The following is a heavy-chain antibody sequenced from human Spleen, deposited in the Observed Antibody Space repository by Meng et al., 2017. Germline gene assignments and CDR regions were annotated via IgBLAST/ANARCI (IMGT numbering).Heavy chain of an antibody. CDR3: ARDERDWFDP. V-gene: IGHV4-39*07. D-gene: IGHD1-1*01. CDR2: IYYSGST. Sequence: QVQLQQWGAGLLKPSETLSLTCAVSGGSISSSSYYWGWIRQPPGKGLEWIGSIYYSGSTYYNPSLKSRVTISVDTSKNQFSLKLSSVTAADTAAYYCARDERDWFDPWGQGTLVTVSS. J-gene: IGHJ5*02. CDR1: GGSISSSSYY.